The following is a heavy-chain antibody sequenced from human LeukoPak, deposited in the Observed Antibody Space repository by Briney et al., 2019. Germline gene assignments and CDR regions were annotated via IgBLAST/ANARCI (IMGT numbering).Heavy chain of an antibody. CDR1: GFTFSSYE. Sequence: LAGGSLRLSCAASGFTFSSYEMNWVRQAPGKGLEWVSYISSSGGTIYYADSVKGRFTISRDNAKNSLYLQMNSLRAEDTAVYYCARDSYYDSSGYYHRDFDYWGQGTLVTVSS. V-gene: IGHV3-48*03. D-gene: IGHD3-22*01. CDR3: ARDSYYDSSGYYHRDFDY. J-gene: IGHJ4*02. CDR2: ISSSGGTI.